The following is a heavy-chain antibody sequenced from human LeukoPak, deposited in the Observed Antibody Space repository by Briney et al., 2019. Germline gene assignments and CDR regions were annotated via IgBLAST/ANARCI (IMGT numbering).Heavy chain of an antibody. CDR2: IYHSGST. J-gene: IGHJ4*02. Sequence: SETLSLTCAVSGGSISSSNWWSWVRQPPGKGLEWIGEIYHSGSTNYNPSLKSRVTISVDKSKNQFSLKLSSVTAADTAVYYCARAVKGGAGRSDFWGQGTLVTVSS. CDR3: ARAVKGGAGRSDF. D-gene: IGHD3-16*01. CDR1: GGSISSSNW. V-gene: IGHV4-4*02.